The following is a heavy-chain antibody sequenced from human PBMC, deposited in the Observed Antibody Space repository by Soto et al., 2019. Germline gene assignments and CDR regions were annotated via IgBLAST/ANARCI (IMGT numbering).Heavy chain of an antibody. J-gene: IGHJ4*02. Sequence: GGSLRLSCAASGFTFSSYAMSWVRQAPGKGLEWVSAISGSGGSTYYADSVKGRFTISRDNSKNTLYLQVNSLRAEDTAVYYCAKSPYSSSWYYFDYWGQGTLVTVSS. CDR2: ISGSGGST. CDR3: AKSPYSSSWYYFDY. CDR1: GFTFSSYA. V-gene: IGHV3-23*01. D-gene: IGHD6-13*01.